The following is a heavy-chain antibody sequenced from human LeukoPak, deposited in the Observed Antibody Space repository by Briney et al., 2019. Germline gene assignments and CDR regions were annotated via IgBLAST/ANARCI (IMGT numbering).Heavy chain of an antibody. CDR1: GYTFSSYA. CDR2: ISGSGGST. Sequence: GGSLRLSCAASGYTFSSYAMSWVRQAPGKGLEWVSAISGSGGSTYYADSVKGRFTISRDNSKNTLYLQMNSLRAEDTAVYYCARLAYSSGWYDYWGQGTLVTVSS. J-gene: IGHJ4*02. CDR3: ARLAYSSGWYDY. D-gene: IGHD6-19*01. V-gene: IGHV3-23*01.